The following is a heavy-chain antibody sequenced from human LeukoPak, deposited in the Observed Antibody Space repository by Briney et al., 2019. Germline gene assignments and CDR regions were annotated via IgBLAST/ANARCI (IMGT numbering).Heavy chain of an antibody. V-gene: IGHV1-2*06. Sequence: ASVKVSCKASGYTYTGYYMHWVRQAPGQGLEWMGRINPNSGGTNYAQKFQGRVTMTRDTSISTAYMELSRLRSDDTAVYYCARVSSPLQYNWFDPWGQGTLVTVSS. CDR3: ARVSSPLQYNWFDP. CDR2: INPNSGGT. D-gene: IGHD1-14*01. CDR1: GYTYTGYY. J-gene: IGHJ5*02.